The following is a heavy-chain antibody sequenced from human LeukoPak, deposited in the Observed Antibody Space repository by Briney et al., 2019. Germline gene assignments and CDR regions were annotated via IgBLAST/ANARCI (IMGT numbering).Heavy chain of an antibody. CDR3: ARFNYYDSTGYIDY. D-gene: IGHD3-22*01. CDR2: IYYSGST. J-gene: IGHJ4*02. V-gene: IGHV4-31*03. CDR1: GGSISSGGYY. Sequence: SQTLPLTCTVSGGSISSGGYYWSWIRQHPGKGLEWIGYIYYSGSTYYNPSLKSRVTISVDTSKNQFSLKLSSVTAADTAVYYCARFNYYDSTGYIDYWGQGTLVTVSS.